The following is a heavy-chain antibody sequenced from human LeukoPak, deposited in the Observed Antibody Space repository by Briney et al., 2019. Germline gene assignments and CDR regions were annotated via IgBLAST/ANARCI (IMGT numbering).Heavy chain of an antibody. CDR1: GFTFSSYG. D-gene: IGHD6-19*01. Sequence: GRSLRLSCAASGFTFSSYGMHWVRQAPGKGLEWVAVISYDGSNKYYADSVKGRFTISRDNSKNTLYLQMNSLRAEDTAVYYCAKDRGIAVAGPLPDYWGQGTLVTVSP. CDR2: ISYDGSNK. CDR3: AKDRGIAVAGPLPDY. V-gene: IGHV3-30*18. J-gene: IGHJ4*02.